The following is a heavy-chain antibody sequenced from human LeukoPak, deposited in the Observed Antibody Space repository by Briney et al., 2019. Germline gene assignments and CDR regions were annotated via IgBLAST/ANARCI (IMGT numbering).Heavy chain of an antibody. CDR1: GGSFSGYY. CDR3: ARLSSGSTGTTVDY. D-gene: IGHD1-7*01. V-gene: IGHV4-34*01. CDR2: INHSGST. Sequence: SETLSLTCAVYGGSFSGYYWSWIRQPPGKGLEWIGEINHSGSTNYNSSLKSRVTISVDTSKNQFSLKLSSVTAADTAVYYCARLSSGSTGTTVDYWGQGTLVTVSS. J-gene: IGHJ4*02.